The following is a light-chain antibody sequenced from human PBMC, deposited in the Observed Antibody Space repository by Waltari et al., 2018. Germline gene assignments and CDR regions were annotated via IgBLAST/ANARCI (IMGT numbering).Light chain of an antibody. CDR1: RSVLDTSKNKNF. J-gene: IGKJ2*01. CDR3: QQYYAAPYT. CDR2: WAY. Sequence: DIVMTQSPDSLAVSLGGRATINCKSSRSVLDTSKNKNFLAWYQLKPGQSPKLLIYWAYTRDTGVPDRFSASVSGTDFTLTISSLQAEDVAIYSCQQYYAAPYTFGQGTKVEIK. V-gene: IGKV4-1*01.